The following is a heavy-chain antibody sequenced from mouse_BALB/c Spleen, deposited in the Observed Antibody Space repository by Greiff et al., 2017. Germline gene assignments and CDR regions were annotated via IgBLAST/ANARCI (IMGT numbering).Heavy chain of an antibody. CDR3: ARGRYGNPDY. V-gene: IGHV1-80*01. Sequence: LQESGAELVRPGSSVKISCKASGYAFSSYWMNWVKQRPGQGLEWIGQIYPGDGDTNYNGKFKGKATLTADKSSSTAYMQLSSLTSEDSAVYFCARGRYGNPDYWGQGTTLTVSS. CDR2: IYPGDGDT. D-gene: IGHD2-10*02. J-gene: IGHJ2*01. CDR1: GYAFSSYW.